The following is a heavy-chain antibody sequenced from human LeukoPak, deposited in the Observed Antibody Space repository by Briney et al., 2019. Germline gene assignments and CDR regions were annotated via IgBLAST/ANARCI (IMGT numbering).Heavy chain of an antibody. CDR1: GFTFSSYA. Sequence: GRSLRLSCAASGFTFSSYAMSWVRQAPGKGLEWVSVISGIGGSTYYADQVKGRFTISGDNSKNTLYLQMNSLRAEDTAVYYCARSRGGYGSGSHYFDYWGQGTLVTVSS. J-gene: IGHJ4*02. CDR3: ARSRGGYGSGSHYFDY. D-gene: IGHD3-10*01. V-gene: IGHV3-23*01. CDR2: ISGIGGST.